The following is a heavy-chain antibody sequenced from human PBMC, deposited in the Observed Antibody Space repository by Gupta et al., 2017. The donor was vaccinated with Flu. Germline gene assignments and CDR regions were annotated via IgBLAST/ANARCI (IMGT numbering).Heavy chain of an antibody. CDR3: GKDWRWNNNIYGMNV. D-gene: IGHD1-1*01. V-gene: IGHV3-30*18. Sequence: QERVVESGGGVVQPGRPLRLSCAAPGFRFSNHGRHWVRQAPGKGLEWLAGISHDGSQNYHTDSVKGRFIISRDNSKNTLYLQMSGLRTEDTAVYYCGKDWRWNNNIYGMNVWGQGTTVTVSS. J-gene: IGHJ6*02. CDR2: ISHDGSQN. CDR1: GFRFSNHG.